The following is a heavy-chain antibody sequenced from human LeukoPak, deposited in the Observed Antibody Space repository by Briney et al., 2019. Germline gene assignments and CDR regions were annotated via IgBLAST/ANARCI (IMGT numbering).Heavy chain of an antibody. V-gene: IGHV4-4*09. D-gene: IGHD6-19*01. CDR3: ARTWAVAGGWFDP. Sequence: SETLSLTCTVSGGSISSYYWSWIRQHPGKGLEWIGYIYTSGSTNYNPSLKSRVTISVDTSKNQFPLKLSSVTAADTAVYYCARTWAVAGGWFDPWGQGTLVTVSS. CDR2: IYTSGST. J-gene: IGHJ5*02. CDR1: GGSISSYY.